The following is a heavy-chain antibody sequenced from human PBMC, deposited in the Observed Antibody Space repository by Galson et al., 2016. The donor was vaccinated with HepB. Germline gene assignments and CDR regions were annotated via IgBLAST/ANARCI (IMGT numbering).Heavy chain of an antibody. V-gene: IGHV3-7*03. D-gene: IGHD3-22*01. Sequence: SLRLSCAASGFDFRVYWMTWVRQAPGKGLEWVAIVNQAASEKYYVDSVKGRFTISRDNAKKSLFLEMDSLRAEDTAVYYCAREGREYYGSRGPGDALDIWGQGTMVTVSS. CDR1: GFDFRVYW. CDR2: VNQAASEK. J-gene: IGHJ3*02. CDR3: AREGREYYGSRGPGDALDI.